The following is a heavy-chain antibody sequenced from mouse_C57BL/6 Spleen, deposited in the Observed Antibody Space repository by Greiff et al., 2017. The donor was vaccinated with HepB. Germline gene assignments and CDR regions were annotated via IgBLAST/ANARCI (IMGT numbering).Heavy chain of an antibody. D-gene: IGHD2-5*01. CDR3: DRGAYYSNSRFAY. V-gene: IGHV1-22*01. J-gene: IGHJ3*01. CDR1: GYTFTDYN. Sequence: EVQLQQSGPELVKPGASVKMSCKASGYTFTDYNMHWVKQSHGKSLEWIGYINPNNGGTSYNQKFKGKATLTVNKSSSTAYMELSSLTSEDSAVYYCDRGAYYSNSRFAYWGQGTLVTVSA. CDR2: INPNNGGT.